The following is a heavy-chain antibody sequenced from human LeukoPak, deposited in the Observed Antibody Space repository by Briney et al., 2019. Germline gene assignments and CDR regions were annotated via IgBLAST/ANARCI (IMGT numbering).Heavy chain of an antibody. CDR3: ARDLYRIVVVPHYFDY. D-gene: IGHD3-22*01. J-gene: IGHJ4*02. V-gene: IGHV3-66*01. CDR1: GFTVSSNY. Sequence: GGSLRLSCAASGFTVSSNYMSWVRQAPGKGLEWVSIIYSDGSTYYADSVKGRFTISRDNSKNTLYLQMNSLRAEDTVVYYCARDLYRIVVVPHYFDYWGQGTLVTVSS. CDR2: IYSDGST.